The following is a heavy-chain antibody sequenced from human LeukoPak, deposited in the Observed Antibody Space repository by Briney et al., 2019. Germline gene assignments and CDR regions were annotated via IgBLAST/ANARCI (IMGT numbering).Heavy chain of an antibody. CDR3: AKDILTGSRDPIFSLYFDY. J-gene: IGHJ4*02. CDR2: ISGSGGST. D-gene: IGHD3-9*01. V-gene: IGHV3-23*01. Sequence: GGSLRLSCAASGFTFSSYAMSWVRQAPGKGLEWVSAISGSGGSTYYADSVKGRFTISRDNSKNTLYLQMNSLRAEDTAVYYCAKDILTGSRDPIFSLYFDYWGQGTLVTVSS. CDR1: GFTFSSYA.